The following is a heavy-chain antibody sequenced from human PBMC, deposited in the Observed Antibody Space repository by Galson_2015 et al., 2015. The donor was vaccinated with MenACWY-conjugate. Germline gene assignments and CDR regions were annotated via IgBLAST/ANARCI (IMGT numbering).Heavy chain of an antibody. CDR2: IHHSGST. Sequence: ETLSLTCAVSGGSMSNSNWWTWVRQPPGKGLEWIGEIHHSGSTHYNPSLKSRVTVSVDKSKNQFSLKVSSVTAADTAVYYCARVHCDSTSCFYFDYWGQGTLVTVSS. V-gene: IGHV4-4*02. D-gene: IGHD2-2*01. CDR1: GGSMSNSNW. CDR3: ARVHCDSTSCFYFDY. J-gene: IGHJ4*02.